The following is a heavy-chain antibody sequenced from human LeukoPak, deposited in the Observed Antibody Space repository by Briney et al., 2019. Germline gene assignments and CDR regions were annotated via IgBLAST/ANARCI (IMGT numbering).Heavy chain of an antibody. Sequence: SETLSLTCTISGGSVSNYYWSWIRQPPGKGLEWIAYINYSGSTNYNPSLKSRVTISVDTSKNHFSLTLSSVTAADTAVYYCARFGGPHAFDIWGQGTMVTVSS. CDR3: ARFGGPHAFDI. D-gene: IGHD3-3*01. J-gene: IGHJ3*02. CDR1: GGSVSNYY. V-gene: IGHV4-59*02. CDR2: INYSGST.